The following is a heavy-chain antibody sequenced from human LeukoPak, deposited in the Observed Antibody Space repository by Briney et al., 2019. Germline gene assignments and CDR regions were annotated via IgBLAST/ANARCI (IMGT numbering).Heavy chain of an antibody. D-gene: IGHD5-24*01. J-gene: IGHJ4*02. Sequence: PSETLSLTCTVSGGSISSNSYYWGWIRQPPGKGLEWIGSIYYSGSTYYNPSLKSRVTISVDTSKNQFSLKLSSVTAADTAVYYCARRMEMATIIPFPLLFDYWGQGTLVTVSS. V-gene: IGHV4-39*01. CDR2: IYYSGST. CDR1: GGSISSNSYY. CDR3: ARRMEMATIIPFPLLFDY.